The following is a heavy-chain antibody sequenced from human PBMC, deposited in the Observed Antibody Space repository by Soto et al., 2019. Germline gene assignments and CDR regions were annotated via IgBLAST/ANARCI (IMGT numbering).Heavy chain of an antibody. CDR2: ISGSGGST. J-gene: IGHJ6*02. CDR1: GFTFSSYA. V-gene: IGHV3-23*01. Sequence: GGSLRLSCAASGFTFSSYAMSWVRQAPGKGLEWVSAISGSGGSTYYADSVKGRFTISRDNSKNTLCLQMNSLRAEDTAVYYCAKFGGGSYLPFYYYYGMDVWGQGTTVTVSS. CDR3: AKFGGGSYLPFYYYYGMDV. D-gene: IGHD1-26*01.